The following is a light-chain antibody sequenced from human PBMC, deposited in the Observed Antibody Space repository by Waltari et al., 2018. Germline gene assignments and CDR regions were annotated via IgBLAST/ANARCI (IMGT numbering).Light chain of an antibody. CDR1: SSNIGAGYD. CDR2: GNS. J-gene: IGLJ2*01. Sequence: VSGAPGQRVTISCTGSSSNIGAGYDVHWYQQLPGTAPKLLIYGNSNRPSGVPDRFSGSKSGTSASLAITGLQAEDEADYYCQSYDSSLSGSVFGGGTKLTVL. V-gene: IGLV1-40*01. CDR3: QSYDSSLSGSV.